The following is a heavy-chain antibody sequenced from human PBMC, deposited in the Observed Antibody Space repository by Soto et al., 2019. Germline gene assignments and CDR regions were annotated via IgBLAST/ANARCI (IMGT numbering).Heavy chain of an antibody. CDR3: ARDLGSGYGAFFDY. D-gene: IGHD5-12*01. CDR1: GFTISDDY. J-gene: IGHJ4*02. V-gene: IGHV3-11*01. Sequence: QVQLVESGGGLVKPGGSLRVSCAASGFTISDDYMSWIRQAPGKGLEWVSYISDSGSTIFYADSVKGRFTISRDNATNSLYLQMNSLRAADTAVYYCARDLGSGYGAFFDYWGQGTLVTVSS. CDR2: ISDSGSTI.